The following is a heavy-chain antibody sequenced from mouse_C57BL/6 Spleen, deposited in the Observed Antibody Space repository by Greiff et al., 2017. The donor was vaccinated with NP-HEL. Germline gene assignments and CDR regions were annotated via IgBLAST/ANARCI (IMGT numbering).Heavy chain of an antibody. CDR3: ARYYDYDWFAY. Sequence: EVQRVESGGGLVKPGGSLKLSCAASGFTFSSYSMSWVRQTPEKRLEWFATISDGGSYTYYPEHVKGRFTISRDDANNNLYLQMSHLTSEDTAIYYCARYYDYDWFAYWGQGTLVTVSA. CDR1: GFTFSSYS. CDR2: ISDGGSYT. J-gene: IGHJ3*01. V-gene: IGHV5-4*01. D-gene: IGHD2-4*01.